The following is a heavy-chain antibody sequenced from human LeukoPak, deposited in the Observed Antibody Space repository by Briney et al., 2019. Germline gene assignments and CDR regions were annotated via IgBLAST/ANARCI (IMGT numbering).Heavy chain of an antibody. V-gene: IGHV3-23*01. Sequence: GGSLRLSCAASGFTFSDYYMSWVRQVPGKGLEWVSAISGSGGSTYYADSVKGRFTISRDNSKNTLYLQMNSLRAEDTAVYYCAKSGGKSSSSWYEGWGQGTLVTVSS. CDR3: AKSGGKSSSSWYEG. J-gene: IGHJ4*02. CDR2: ISGSGGST. D-gene: IGHD6-13*01. CDR1: GFTFSDYY.